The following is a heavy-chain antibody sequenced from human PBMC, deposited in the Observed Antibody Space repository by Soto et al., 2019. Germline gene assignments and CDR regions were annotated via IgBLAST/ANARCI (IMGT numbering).Heavy chain of an antibody. CDR2: IYYSGST. CDR3: ARPGYSSSLDWNFDL. V-gene: IGHV4-39*01. D-gene: IGHD6-6*01. Sequence: QLQLQESGPGLVKPSETLSLPCTVSGGSISSRSYYWGWIRQPPGKGLEWIGSIYYSGSTYYNPSRKRRVTISVDTSKNQCSLKRSSVTAADTAVYYCARPGYSSSLDWNFDLWGRGTLVTVSS. J-gene: IGHJ2*01. CDR1: GGSISSRSYY.